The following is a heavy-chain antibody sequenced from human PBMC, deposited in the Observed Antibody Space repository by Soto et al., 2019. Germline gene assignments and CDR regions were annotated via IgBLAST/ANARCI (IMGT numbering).Heavy chain of an antibody. Sequence: ASVKVSCKASGYTFTAYYLHWVRQAPGQGLEWMGWINPNSGGTNYAQKFQGRVTMTRDTSSSTAYMELSRVRSDDTAIYYCARVPSTVTLGYYYGMDVWGQGTTVTVSS. V-gene: IGHV1-2*02. CDR3: ARVPSTVTLGYYYGMDV. D-gene: IGHD4-17*01. CDR1: GYTFTAYY. J-gene: IGHJ6*02. CDR2: INPNSGGT.